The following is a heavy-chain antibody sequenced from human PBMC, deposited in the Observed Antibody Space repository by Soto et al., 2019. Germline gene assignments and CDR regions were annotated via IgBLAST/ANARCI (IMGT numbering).Heavy chain of an antibody. V-gene: IGHV1-3*01. CDR2: INAGNGNT. CDR3: ARAVGGPTSNLDS. J-gene: IGHJ4*02. Sequence: ASVKVSCKASGYTFTNCAMHWVRQAPGQRLEWMGWINAGNGNTKYSQKFQGRVTITRDTSASTAYMELSSLRSEDTAVYYCARAVGGPTSNLDSWGQGTLVTVSS. CDR1: GYTFTNCA. D-gene: IGHD3-16*01.